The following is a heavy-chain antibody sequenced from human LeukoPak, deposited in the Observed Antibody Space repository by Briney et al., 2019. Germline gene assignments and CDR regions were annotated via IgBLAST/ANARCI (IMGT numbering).Heavy chain of an antibody. CDR1: GFTFSSYS. CDR2: ISSSSSYI. Sequence: GGSLRLSCAASGFTFSSYSMNWVRQAPGKGLEWVSSISSSSSYIYYADSVKGRFTISRDNAKNSLYLQMNSLRAEDTAVYYCARDPGWFGEPQHFDYWGQGTLVTVSS. J-gene: IGHJ4*02. D-gene: IGHD3-10*01. CDR3: ARDPGWFGEPQHFDY. V-gene: IGHV3-21*04.